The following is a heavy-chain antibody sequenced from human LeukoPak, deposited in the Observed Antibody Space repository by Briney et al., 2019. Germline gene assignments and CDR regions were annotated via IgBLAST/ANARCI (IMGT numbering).Heavy chain of an antibody. Sequence: GGSLRLSCVASGFTLNTYSMNWFRQAPGKGLEWISYISSSSGTIYYADSVKGRFTISRDNAENSLYLQMNSLRAEDTAVYYCARGRDLFDSWGQGTLVIVSS. CDR2: ISSSSGTI. CDR1: GFTLNTYS. V-gene: IGHV3-48*04. CDR3: ARGRDLFDS. J-gene: IGHJ4*02.